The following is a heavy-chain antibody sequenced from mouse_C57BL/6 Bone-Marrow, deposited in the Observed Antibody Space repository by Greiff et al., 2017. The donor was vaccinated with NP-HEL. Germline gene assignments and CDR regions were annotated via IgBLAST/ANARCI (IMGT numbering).Heavy chain of an antibody. CDR2: IYPGGGYT. J-gene: IGHJ1*03. CDR3: ARSNDHYWYFDV. Sequence: VQLQQSGAELVRPGTSVKMSCKASGYTFTNYWIGWAKQRPGHGLEWIGDIYPGGGYTNYNAKFKGKVTLTADKSSSTAYMQFSSLTSEDSAIYYCARSNDHYWYFDVWSTGTTVTVSS. CDR1: GYTFTNYW. V-gene: IGHV1-63*01.